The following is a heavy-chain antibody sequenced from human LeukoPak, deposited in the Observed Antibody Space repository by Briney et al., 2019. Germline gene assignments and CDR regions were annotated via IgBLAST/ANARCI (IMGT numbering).Heavy chain of an antibody. CDR1: GGSISSGGYY. J-gene: IGHJ2*01. Sequence: PSQTLSLTCTVSGGSISSGGYYWSWIRQHPGKGLEWIGYIYYSGSTYYNPSLKSRVTISVDTSKNQFSLKLSSVTPEDTAVYYCARYDSGPRYFDLWGRGTLVAVSS. D-gene: IGHD3-10*01. V-gene: IGHV4-31*03. CDR2: IYYSGST. CDR3: ARYDSGPRYFDL.